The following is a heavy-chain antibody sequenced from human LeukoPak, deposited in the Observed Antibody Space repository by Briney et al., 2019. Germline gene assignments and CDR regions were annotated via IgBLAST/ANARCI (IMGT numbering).Heavy chain of an antibody. V-gene: IGHV1-8*03. J-gene: IGHJ5*02. CDR2: MNPNSGNT. CDR3: ARARGAVYNWFDP. Sequence: ASVKVSCKASGYTFTSYDINWVRQATGQGLEWMGWMNPNSGNTGYAQKFQGRVTITRNTSISTACMELSSLRSEDTAVYYCARARGAVYNWFDPWGQGTLVTVSS. D-gene: IGHD6-19*01. CDR1: GYTFTSYD.